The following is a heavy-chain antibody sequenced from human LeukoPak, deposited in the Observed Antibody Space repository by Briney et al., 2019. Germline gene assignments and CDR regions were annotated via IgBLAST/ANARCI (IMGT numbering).Heavy chain of an antibody. CDR3: AQDYYYGMDV. CDR1: GFSLSTRGVG. V-gene: IGHV2-5*01. Sequence: SGPTLVKPTQTLTLTCTFSGFSLSTRGVGVGWIRQPPGKALEWLALIYWNDDKRYSPSLKSRLTITKDTSKNQVVLTMTNMDPVDTAAYYCAQDYYYGMDVWGQGTTVTVSS. CDR2: IYWNDDK. J-gene: IGHJ6*02.